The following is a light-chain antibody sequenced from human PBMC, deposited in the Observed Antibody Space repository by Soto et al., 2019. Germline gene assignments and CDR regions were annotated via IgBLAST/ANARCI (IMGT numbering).Light chain of an antibody. Sequence: QPVLTQPPSASGTPGQRVTISCSGSSSNIENNPVNWYQQLPGTAPKLLIYVNNQRPSGVPDRFTGSESGTSASLAISGLQSEDEADYYCAAWDDSLKAWVFGGGTKVTVI. V-gene: IGLV1-44*01. J-gene: IGLJ3*02. CDR2: VNN. CDR1: SSNIENNP. CDR3: AAWDDSLKAWV.